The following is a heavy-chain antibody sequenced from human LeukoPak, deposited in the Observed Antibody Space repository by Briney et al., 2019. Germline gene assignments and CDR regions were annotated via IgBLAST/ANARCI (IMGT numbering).Heavy chain of an antibody. J-gene: IGHJ3*02. CDR2: IYYSGST. D-gene: IGHD2-2*01. Sequence: KPSQTLSLTCTVSGGSISSGGYYWSWIRQHPGKGREWIGYIYYSGSTYYHPSLKSRVTISVDTSKTQFSLKLSPVTAADTAVYYCARRLVVPAATDAFDIWGQGTMVTVSS. V-gene: IGHV4-31*03. CDR3: ARRLVVPAATDAFDI. CDR1: GGSISSGGYY.